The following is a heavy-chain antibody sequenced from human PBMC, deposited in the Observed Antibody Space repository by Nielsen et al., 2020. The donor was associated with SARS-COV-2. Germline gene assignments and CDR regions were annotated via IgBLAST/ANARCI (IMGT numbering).Heavy chain of an antibody. J-gene: IGHJ6*02. CDR1: GFTFSSYG. D-gene: IGHD1-26*01. Sequence: GGSLRLSCAASGFTFSSYGMHWVRQAPGKGLEWVAVIWYDGSNKYYADSVKGRFTISRDNSKNTLYLQMNSLRAEDTAVYYCAREGLWELPYYGMDVWGQGTTVTVSS. V-gene: IGHV3-33*08. CDR3: AREGLWELPYYGMDV. CDR2: IWYDGSNK.